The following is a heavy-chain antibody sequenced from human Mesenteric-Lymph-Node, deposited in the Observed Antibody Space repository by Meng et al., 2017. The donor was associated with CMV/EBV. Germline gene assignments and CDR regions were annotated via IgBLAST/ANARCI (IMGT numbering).Heavy chain of an antibody. CDR3: AKVAMAAAGTGDY. V-gene: IGHV3-23*01. Sequence: GESLKISCAASGFTFSSYAMSWVRQAPGKGLEWVSAISGSGGSTYYADSVKGRFTISRDNSKNTLYLQMSSLRAEDTAVYYCAKVAMAAAGTGDYWGQGTLVTVSS. CDR2: ISGSGGST. J-gene: IGHJ4*02. CDR1: GFTFSSYA. D-gene: IGHD6-13*01.